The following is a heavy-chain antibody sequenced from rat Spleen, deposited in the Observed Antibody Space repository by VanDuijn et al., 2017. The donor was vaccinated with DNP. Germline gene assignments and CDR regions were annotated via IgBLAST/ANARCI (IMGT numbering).Heavy chain of an antibody. J-gene: IGHJ3*01. CDR1: GFTFSNYD. CDR2: ISYDGGST. D-gene: IGHD1-1*01. V-gene: IGHV5-20*01. Sequence: EVQLVESGGGLVQPGRSLKLSCAASGFTFSNYDMAWVRQAPTKGLEWVASISYDGGSTYYRDSVKGRFTVSRDNARSTLYLQMNSLRSEDTATYYCPELPSYYEAWFAYWGHGALVTVSS. CDR3: PELPSYYEAWFAY.